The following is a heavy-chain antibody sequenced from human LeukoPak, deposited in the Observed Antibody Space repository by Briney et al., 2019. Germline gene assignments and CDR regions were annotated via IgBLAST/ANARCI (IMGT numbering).Heavy chain of an antibody. D-gene: IGHD1-14*01. CDR2: IYSGGST. V-gene: IGHV3-53*01. CDR3: ARGTGGTYYFDY. J-gene: IGHJ4*02. CDR1: GFTFSSNY. Sequence: GGSLRLSCAASGFTFSSNYMSWVRQAPGKGLEWVSVIYSGGSTYYADSVKGRFTISRDNSKNTLYLQMNSLRAEDTAVYYCARGTGGTYYFDYWGQGTLVTVSS.